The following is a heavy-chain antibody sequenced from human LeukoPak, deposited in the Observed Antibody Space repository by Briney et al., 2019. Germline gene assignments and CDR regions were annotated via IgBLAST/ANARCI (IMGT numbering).Heavy chain of an antibody. CDR1: GFTFSSYG. D-gene: IGHD3-16*01. CDR3: AKDPQGFATNFDY. Sequence: GGSLRLSCAASGFTFSSYGMHWVRQAPGKGLEWVAFIRYDGSNKYYADSVKGRFTISRDNSKNTLYLQMNSLRAEDAAVYYCAKDPQGFATNFDYWGQGTLVTVSS. CDR2: IRYDGSNK. J-gene: IGHJ4*02. V-gene: IGHV3-30*02.